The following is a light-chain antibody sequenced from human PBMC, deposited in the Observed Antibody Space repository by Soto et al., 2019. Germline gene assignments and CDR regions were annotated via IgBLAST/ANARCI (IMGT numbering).Light chain of an antibody. J-gene: IGKJ1*01. Sequence: EIVMTQYPATLSVSPGERVTLSCRASQSVSSRLAWYQQKPGQSPRLLIYGASTRATGIPARFSGSGSGTEFTLTISSLQSEDFGVYYCHQYNNLWTFGQGSKVDIK. CDR2: GAS. V-gene: IGKV3-15*01. CDR3: HQYNNLWT. CDR1: QSVSSR.